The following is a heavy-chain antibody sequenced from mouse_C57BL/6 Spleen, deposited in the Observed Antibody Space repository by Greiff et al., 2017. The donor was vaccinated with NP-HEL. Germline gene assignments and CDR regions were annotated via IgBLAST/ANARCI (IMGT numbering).Heavy chain of an antibody. D-gene: IGHD1-1*01. CDR3: ARSITTVVAEDAMDY. CDR1: GYSFTDYN. Sequence: EVKLVESGPELVKPGASVKISCKASGYSFTDYNMNWVKQSNGKSLEWIGVINPNYGTTSYNQKFKGKATLTVDQSSSTTYMQLNILTSEYSAVYYCARSITTVVAEDAMDYWGQGTSVTVSS. V-gene: IGHV1-39*01. CDR2: INPNYGTT. J-gene: IGHJ4*01.